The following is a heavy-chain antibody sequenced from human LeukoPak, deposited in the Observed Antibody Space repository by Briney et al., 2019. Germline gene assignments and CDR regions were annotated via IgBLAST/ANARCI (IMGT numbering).Heavy chain of an antibody. CDR2: ISGSGGST. J-gene: IGHJ6*03. Sequence: GGSLRLSCAASGSTFSSYAMSWVRQAPGKGLEWVSAISGSGGSTYYADSVKGRFTISRDNSKNTLYLQMNSLRAEDTAVYYCAKESGSVSYYYMDVWGKGTTVTVSS. D-gene: IGHD3-10*01. V-gene: IGHV3-23*01. CDR1: GSTFSSYA. CDR3: AKESGSVSYYYMDV.